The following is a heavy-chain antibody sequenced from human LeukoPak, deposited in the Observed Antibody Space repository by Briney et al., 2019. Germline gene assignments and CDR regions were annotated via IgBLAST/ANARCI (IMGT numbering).Heavy chain of an antibody. D-gene: IGHD1-7*01. CDR2: IITNTGNP. V-gene: IGHV7-4-1*02. Sequence: AASVKVSCKASGYTFTSNTMNWVRQAPGQGLEWVGWIITNTGNPTYAQGFTGRLVFSLDTSVSTAYLQISSLKAEDTAVYYCARGGPNWNYGNYFDYWGQGTLVTVSS. CDR3: ARGGPNWNYGNYFDY. J-gene: IGHJ4*02. CDR1: GYTFTSNT.